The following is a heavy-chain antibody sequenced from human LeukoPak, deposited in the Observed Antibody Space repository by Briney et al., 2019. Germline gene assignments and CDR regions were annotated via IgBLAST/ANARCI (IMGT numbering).Heavy chain of an antibody. Sequence: SETLSLTCSVSGGSITSSTYSWGWIRQPPGKGLEWIGSFYYTGDTYYGPSLKSRVTISVDSSKNHFSLKLSSVTAADTAVYYCARGSPMRDWGQGTLVTVSS. V-gene: IGHV4-39*02. CDR2: FYYTGDT. CDR1: GGSITSSTYS. CDR3: ARGSPMRD. J-gene: IGHJ4*02. D-gene: IGHD3-22*01.